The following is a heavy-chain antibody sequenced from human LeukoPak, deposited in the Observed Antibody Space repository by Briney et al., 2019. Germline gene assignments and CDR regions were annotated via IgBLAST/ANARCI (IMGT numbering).Heavy chain of an antibody. V-gene: IGHV4-59*01. CDR1: GGSTSSYY. CDR3: ARALVSAAGTSEYFQH. Sequence: SETLSLTCTVSGGSTSSYYWSWIRQPPGKGLEWIGYIYYSGSTNYNPSLKSRVTISVDTSKNQFSLKLSSVTAADTAVYYCARALVSAAGTSEYFQHWGQGTLVTVSS. J-gene: IGHJ1*01. CDR2: IYYSGST. D-gene: IGHD6-13*01.